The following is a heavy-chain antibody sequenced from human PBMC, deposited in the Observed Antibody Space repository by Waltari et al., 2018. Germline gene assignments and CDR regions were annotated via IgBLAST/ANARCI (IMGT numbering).Heavy chain of an antibody. CDR3: ATVAFRGIRGTVPDY. D-gene: IGHD3-3*02. Sequence: VQLVQSGAEVKKPGASVKVSCKASGYTFTGYYMHWVQQAPGKGLEWMGLVDPEDGETIYAEKFQGRVTITADTSTDTAYMELSSLRSEDTAVYYCATVAFRGIRGTVPDYWGQGTLVTVSS. J-gene: IGHJ4*02. V-gene: IGHV1-69-2*01. CDR1: GYTFTGYY. CDR2: VDPEDGET.